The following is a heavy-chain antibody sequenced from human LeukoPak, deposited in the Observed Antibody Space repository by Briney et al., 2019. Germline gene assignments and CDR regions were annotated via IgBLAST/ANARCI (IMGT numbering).Heavy chain of an antibody. V-gene: IGHV1-46*01. D-gene: IGHD4-17*01. CDR2: INPSGGST. CDR1: GYTFTSYY. Sequence: GASVKVSCKASGYTFTSYYMHWVRQAPGQGLEWMGIINPSGGSTSYAQKFQGRVTMTRDTSTSTAYMELSRLRSDDTAVYYCARAYGDPYYFDYWGQGTLVTVSS. J-gene: IGHJ4*02. CDR3: ARAYGDPYYFDY.